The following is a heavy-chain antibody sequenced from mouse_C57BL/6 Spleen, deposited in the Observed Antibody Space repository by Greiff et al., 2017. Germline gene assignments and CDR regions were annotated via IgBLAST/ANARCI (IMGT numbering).Heavy chain of an antibody. CDR2: IYPGDGDT. V-gene: IGHV1-80*01. CDR3: ARYYSSYRVGYAMDY. D-gene: IGHD2-5*01. J-gene: IGHJ4*01. Sequence: QVQLQQSGAELVKPGASVKISCKASGYAFSSYWMNWVKQRPGKGLEWIGQIYPGDGDTNYNGKFKGKATLTADKSSSTAYMQLSSLTSEDSAVXFCARYYSSYRVGYAMDYWGQGTSVTVSS. CDR1: GYAFSSYW.